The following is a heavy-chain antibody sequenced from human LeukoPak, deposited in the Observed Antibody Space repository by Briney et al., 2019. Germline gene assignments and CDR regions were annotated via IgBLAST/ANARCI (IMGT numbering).Heavy chain of an antibody. CDR1: GYTFTGYY. J-gene: IGHJ5*02. D-gene: IGHD5-12*01. Sequence: ASVKVSCKASGYTFTGYYIHWVRQAPGQGLEWMGWINPNSGGTNYAQKFQGWVTMTRDTSISTAYMELSRLRSDDTAVYYCARERLVAPWFDPWGQGTLVTVSS. V-gene: IGHV1-2*04. CDR2: INPNSGGT. CDR3: ARERLVAPWFDP.